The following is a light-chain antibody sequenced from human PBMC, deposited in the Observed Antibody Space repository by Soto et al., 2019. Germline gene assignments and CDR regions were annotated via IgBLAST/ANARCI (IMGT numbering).Light chain of an antibody. V-gene: IGKV1-39*01. Sequence: DIQMTQSPSSLXXXXXXXXXXTCRASQSISSYLNWYQQKPXKAPKLLXYAASSLQSGVPSRFSGSGSGTDFTLTISSXQPEDFATYYCQQSYSTFGPGTKVDIK. CDR3: QQSYST. CDR2: AAS. J-gene: IGKJ3*01. CDR1: QSISSY.